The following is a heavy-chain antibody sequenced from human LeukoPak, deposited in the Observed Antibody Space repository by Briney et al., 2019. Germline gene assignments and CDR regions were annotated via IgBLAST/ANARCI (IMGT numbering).Heavy chain of an antibody. V-gene: IGHV3-7*01. CDR2: IKEDGSEK. CDR3: ARGVWLPDY. CDR1: GFNFNNYW. J-gene: IGHJ4*02. D-gene: IGHD3-16*01. Sequence: GGSLRLSCAASGFNFNNYWMVWVRQIPGKGLQWVANIKEDGSEKNYVDSVKGRFTISRDNATSPLYLQLNRLRVEDTAVYYCARGVWLPDYWGQGTLVTVTS.